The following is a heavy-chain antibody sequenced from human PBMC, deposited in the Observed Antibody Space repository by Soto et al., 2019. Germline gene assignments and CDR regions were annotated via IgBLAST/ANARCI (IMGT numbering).Heavy chain of an antibody. CDR3: ARTYYDFWSGYPYYYYYGMDV. V-gene: IGHV2-5*01. Sequence: SGPTLVNPTQTLTLTCTFPGFSLSTSGVGVVWIRQPPGKAPEWLALIYWNDDKRYSPSLKSRLTITKDTSKNQVVLTMTNMDPVHTATYYCARTYYDFWSGYPYYYYYGMDVWGQGT. CDR2: IYWNDDK. D-gene: IGHD3-3*01. CDR1: GFSLSTSGVG. J-gene: IGHJ6*02.